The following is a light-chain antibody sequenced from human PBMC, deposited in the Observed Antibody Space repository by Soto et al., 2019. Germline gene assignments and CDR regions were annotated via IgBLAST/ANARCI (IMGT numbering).Light chain of an antibody. CDR3: QHYNSYSEA. CDR1: KTISXW. Sequence: DIQMTQSPSTLSGSVGDRVTITCRASKTISXWLXXYXXKXGXXXKXXXYKASSLESGFPSRFSGSGSGTEFTLTISSLQPDDFATYYCQHYNSYSEAFGQGTKVDI. CDR2: KAS. J-gene: IGKJ1*01. V-gene: IGKV1-5*03.